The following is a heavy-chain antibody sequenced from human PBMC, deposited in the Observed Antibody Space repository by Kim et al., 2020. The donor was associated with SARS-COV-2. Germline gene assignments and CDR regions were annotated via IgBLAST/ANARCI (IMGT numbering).Heavy chain of an antibody. V-gene: IGHV3-15*01. Sequence: GGSLRLSCAASGFTFSNAWMSWVRQAPGKGLEWVGRIKSKTDGGTTDYAAPVKGRFTISRDDSKNTLYLQMNSLKTEDTAVYYCTESSSWYLGQIDYWGQGTLVTVSS. D-gene: IGHD6-13*01. CDR1: GFTFSNAW. J-gene: IGHJ4*02. CDR3: TESSSWYLGQIDY. CDR2: IKSKTDGGTT.